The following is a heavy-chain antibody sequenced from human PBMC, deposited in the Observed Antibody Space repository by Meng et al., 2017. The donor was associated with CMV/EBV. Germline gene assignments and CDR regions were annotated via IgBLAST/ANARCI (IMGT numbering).Heavy chain of an antibody. Sequence: GESLKISCAASGFSFRDYFMSWIRQAPGKGLEWVAHISGSGSSVFYADSVKGRFTISRDNAKNSLYLQMNSLRADDTAVYYCATRRPVRITIFGGGQGTLVTVSS. V-gene: IGHV3-11*01. J-gene: IGHJ4*02. CDR2: ISGSGSSV. CDR3: ATRRPVRITIFG. CDR1: GFSFRDYF. D-gene: IGHD3-3*01.